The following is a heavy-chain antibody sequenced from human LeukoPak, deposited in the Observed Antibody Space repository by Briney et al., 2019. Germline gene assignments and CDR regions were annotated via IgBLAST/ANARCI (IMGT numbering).Heavy chain of an antibody. V-gene: IGHV4-39*01. CDR2: IYYSGST. J-gene: IGHJ6*03. CDR1: GGPISSSSYY. CDR3: AGGNYYYYYMDV. Sequence: PSETLSLTCTVSGGPISSSSYYWGWIRQPPGKGLEWIGSIYYSGSTYYNPSLKSRVTISVDTSKNQFSLKLSSVTAADTAVYYCAGGNYYYYYMDVWGKGTTVTISS.